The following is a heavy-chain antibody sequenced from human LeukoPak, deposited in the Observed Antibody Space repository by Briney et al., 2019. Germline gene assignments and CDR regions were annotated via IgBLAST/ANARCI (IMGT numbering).Heavy chain of an antibody. J-gene: IGHJ4*02. CDR2: IYYSGGT. CDR1: GGSISSGGYY. V-gene: IGHV4-31*03. D-gene: IGHD1-1*01. Sequence: PSETLSLTCTVSGGSISSGGYYWSWIRQRPGKGLEWIGYIYYSGGTYYNPSLKSRVTISVDTSKNQFSLKLSSVTAADAAVYCCASGATGPNDYWGQGTLVTVSS. CDR3: ASGATGPNDY.